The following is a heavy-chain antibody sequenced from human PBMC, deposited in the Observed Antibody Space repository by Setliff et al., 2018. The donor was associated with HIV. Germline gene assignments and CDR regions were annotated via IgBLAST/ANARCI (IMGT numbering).Heavy chain of an antibody. CDR2: ISSSGAHI. CDR1: EFTFSSYS. CDR3: AKPTYYYDDSGYSGGDY. Sequence: GGSLRLSCAASEFTFSSYSMNWVRQAPGKGLEWVASISSSGAHIFYADSLKGRFTISRDNGKNLLYLQMNSLRAEDTAVYYCAKPTYYYDDSGYSGGDYWGQGTLVTVSS. V-gene: IGHV3-21*06. J-gene: IGHJ4*02. D-gene: IGHD3-22*01.